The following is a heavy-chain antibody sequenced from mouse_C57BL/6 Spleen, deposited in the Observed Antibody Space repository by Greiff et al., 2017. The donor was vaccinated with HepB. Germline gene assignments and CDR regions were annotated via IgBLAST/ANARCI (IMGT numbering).Heavy chain of an antibody. CDR1: GFTFTDYY. CDR2: IRNKANGYTT. CDR3: ARYEGQLRLRYAMDY. D-gene: IGHD3-2*02. V-gene: IGHV7-3*01. J-gene: IGHJ4*01. Sequence: EVQLQESGGGLVQPGGSLSLSCAASGFTFTDYYMSWVRQPPGKALEWLGFIRNKANGYTTEYSASVKGRFTISRDNSQSILYLQMNALRAEDSATYYCARYEGQLRLRYAMDYWGQGTSVTVSS.